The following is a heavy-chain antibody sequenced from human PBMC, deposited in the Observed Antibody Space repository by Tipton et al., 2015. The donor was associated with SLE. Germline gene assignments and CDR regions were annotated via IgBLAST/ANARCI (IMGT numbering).Heavy chain of an antibody. CDR2: INHRGST. V-gene: IGHV4-34*01. J-gene: IGHJ4*02. CDR1: GGSFSGYY. Sequence: TLSLTCAVYGGSFSGYYWSWIRQPPGKGLEWIGEINHRGSTNYNPSLKSRVAISIDTSKNQFSLKLSSVTAADTAVYYCARDPSLGELSHPFDYWGQGTLVTVSS. CDR3: ARDPSLGELSHPFDY. D-gene: IGHD3-16*02.